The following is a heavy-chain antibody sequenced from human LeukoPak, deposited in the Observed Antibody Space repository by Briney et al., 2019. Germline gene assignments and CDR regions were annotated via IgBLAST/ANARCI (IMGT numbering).Heavy chain of an antibody. D-gene: IGHD5-18*01. Sequence: GGSLRLSCAASGFTVSSNYMSWVRQAPGKGLEWVSVIYSGGSTYYADSVMGRFSISRDNSKNTLYLQMNSLRAEDTAVYYCARSYSYGYWYFDLWGRGTLVTVSS. V-gene: IGHV3-53*01. J-gene: IGHJ2*01. CDR3: ARSYSYGYWYFDL. CDR1: GFTVSSNY. CDR2: IYSGGST.